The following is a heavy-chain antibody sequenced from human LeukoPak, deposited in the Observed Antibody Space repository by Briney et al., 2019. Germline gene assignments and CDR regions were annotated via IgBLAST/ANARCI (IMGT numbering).Heavy chain of an antibody. D-gene: IGHD3-3*01. CDR1: GGSISPYY. J-gene: IGHJ4*02. Sequence: SETLSLTCTVSGGSISPYYWSWIRQPPGKGLEWIGYIYYSGSTNYSPSLKSRVTISLDTSKNQFSLKLSSVTAAGTAVYYCARRDGSGYYPSYFDYWGQGTLVTVSS. V-gene: IGHV4-59*08. CDR2: IYYSGST. CDR3: ARRDGSGYYPSYFDY.